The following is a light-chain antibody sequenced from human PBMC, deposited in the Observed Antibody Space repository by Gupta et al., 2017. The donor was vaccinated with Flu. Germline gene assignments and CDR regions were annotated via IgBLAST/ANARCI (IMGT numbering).Light chain of an antibody. CDR3: SSYAGTYTPVV. V-gene: IGLV2-14*01. CDR2: EVT. CDR1: TNDIGRYNY. Sequence: QSALTQPASASGSLGPSITISCTGTTNDIGRYNYVSWYQQNPGKVPKLIIYEVTNRPSGVSYRFSASKSGNTASLTISGLQGEDEADYYCSSYAGTYTPVVFGGGTKLTVL. J-gene: IGLJ2*01.